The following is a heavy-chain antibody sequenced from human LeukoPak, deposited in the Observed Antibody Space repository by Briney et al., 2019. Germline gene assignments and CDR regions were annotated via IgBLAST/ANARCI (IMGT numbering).Heavy chain of an antibody. D-gene: IGHD5-18*01. Sequence: GRSLRLSCAASGFTFSSHGMHWVRQAPGKGLEWVAVIWYDGSKKYHVDSVKGRFTISRDNSKNTLYLQMNSLRAEDTAVYYCARDLLGYSYDAYYFDFWGQGTLVTVSS. CDR1: GFTFSSHG. CDR2: IWYDGSKK. CDR3: ARDLLGYSYDAYYFDF. V-gene: IGHV3-33*01. J-gene: IGHJ4*02.